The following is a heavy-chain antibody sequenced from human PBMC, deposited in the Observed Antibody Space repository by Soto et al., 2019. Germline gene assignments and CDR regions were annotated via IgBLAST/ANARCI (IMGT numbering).Heavy chain of an antibody. CDR1: GFTFSYYG. Sequence: QVQLVESRGGVVQPGRSLRLSCAASGFTFSYYGMHWVRQAPGKGLEWVAVIWYDGTNKYYADSVKGRFTISRDNSKNTLYLLMNSLRAEDTAVYYCARSYSSIWYYFDYWGQGTLVTVSS. CDR2: IWYDGTNK. J-gene: IGHJ4*02. D-gene: IGHD6-13*01. V-gene: IGHV3-33*01. CDR3: ARSYSSIWYYFDY.